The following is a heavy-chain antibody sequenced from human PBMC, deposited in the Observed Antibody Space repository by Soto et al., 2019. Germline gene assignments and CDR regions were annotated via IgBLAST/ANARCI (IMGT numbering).Heavy chain of an antibody. Sequence: PSETLSLTCTVSGGSISSYDGSWIRQPPGKGLEWIGYIYYSGSTNYNPSLKSRVTISVDTSKNQFSLKLSSVTAADTAVYYCATSYDFGYFDYWGQGTLVTVSS. J-gene: IGHJ4*02. CDR1: GGSISSYD. V-gene: IGHV4-59*01. CDR2: IYYSGST. CDR3: ATSYDFGYFDY. D-gene: IGHD3-3*01.